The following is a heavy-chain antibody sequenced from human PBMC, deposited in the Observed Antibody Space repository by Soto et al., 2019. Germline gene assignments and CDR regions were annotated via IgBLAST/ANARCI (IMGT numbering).Heavy chain of an antibody. CDR2: IYYSGRT. V-gene: IGHV4-31*02. Sequence: SETLSLTCTVSGVSISSGGYYWSWIRQHPGKGLEWIRNIYYSGRTYYNPSLKSRVILSVDTSKNHFSLTLRSVTAADSAMYYCARVLGGDSEYYFDFWGQGALVTVSS. CDR1: GVSISSGGYY. CDR3: ARVLGGDSEYYFDF. D-gene: IGHD2-21*02. J-gene: IGHJ4*02.